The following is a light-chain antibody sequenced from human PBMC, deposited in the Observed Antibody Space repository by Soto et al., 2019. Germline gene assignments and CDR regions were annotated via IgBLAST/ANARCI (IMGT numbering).Light chain of an antibody. V-gene: IGKV3D-20*02. J-gene: IGKJ3*01. CDR3: QQRGSWPAT. Sequence: IVLTQSPGTLSLSPGERATLSCRASQSVSTSYLAWYQQKPGQAPRLLIFDASYRAPGIPARFSGSGSGTDFTLTISSLEAEDSAVYYCQQRGSWPATFGPGTKVDI. CDR2: DAS. CDR1: QSVSTSY.